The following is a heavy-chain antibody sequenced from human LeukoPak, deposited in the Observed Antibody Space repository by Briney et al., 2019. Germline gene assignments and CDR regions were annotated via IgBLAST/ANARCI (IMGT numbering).Heavy chain of an antibody. CDR1: GFSFSSYW. D-gene: IGHD2-8*02. J-gene: IGHJ4*02. Sequence: KPGGSLRLSCAASGFSFSSYWMTWVRQAPGKGLEWVANINQDGSETNYADSVRGRFTISRNNAKNSLFLQMNSLRAEDTAVYYCASGQLLLLDRGQGTLVTVSS. V-gene: IGHV3-7*01. CDR2: INQDGSET. CDR3: ASGQLLLLD.